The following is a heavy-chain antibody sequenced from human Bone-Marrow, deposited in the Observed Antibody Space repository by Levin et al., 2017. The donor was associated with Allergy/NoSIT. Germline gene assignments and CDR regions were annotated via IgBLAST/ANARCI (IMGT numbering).Heavy chain of an antibody. CDR2: VYFTGGA. CDR3: ARGHKVTTSFFSYYFDH. V-gene: IGHV4-39*07. CDR1: GGSINSSDSL. Sequence: SETLSLTCTVSGGSINSSDSLWGWIRQPPGKGLEWVASVYFTGGAYYNPSLRSQVAISVDTSKNQFSPKLSSVTAADTGMFYCARGHKVTTSFFSYYFDHWGQGTLVTVSS. D-gene: IGHD4-17*01. J-gene: IGHJ4*02.